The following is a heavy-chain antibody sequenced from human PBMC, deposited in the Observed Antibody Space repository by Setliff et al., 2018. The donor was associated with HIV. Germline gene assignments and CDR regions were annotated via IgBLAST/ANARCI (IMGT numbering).Heavy chain of an antibody. CDR2: IYHSGST. Sequence: SETLSLTCTVSGGSISSYCWNWIRQSPGRGLEWIGNIYHSGSTYYNPSLKSRVTISVDTPKNQFSLKLSSVTAADTAVYYCARVQVSGTYPIDYWGQGTLVTVSS. V-gene: IGHV4-59*08. CDR1: GGSISSYC. D-gene: IGHD3-10*01. J-gene: IGHJ4*02. CDR3: ARVQVSGTYPIDY.